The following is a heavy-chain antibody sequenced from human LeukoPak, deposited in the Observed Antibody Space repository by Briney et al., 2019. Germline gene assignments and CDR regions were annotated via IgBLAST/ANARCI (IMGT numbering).Heavy chain of an antibody. CDR1: GFTFSSYS. J-gene: IGHJ4*02. CDR3: ARGGEYSSSSGDY. Sequence: GGSLRLSCAASGFTFSSYSMNWVRQAPGKWLEWVSSISSSSSYIYYADSVKGRFTISRDNAKNSLYLQMNSLRAEDTAVYYCARGGEYSSSSGDYWGQGTLVTVSS. V-gene: IGHV3-21*01. D-gene: IGHD6-6*01. CDR2: ISSSSSYI.